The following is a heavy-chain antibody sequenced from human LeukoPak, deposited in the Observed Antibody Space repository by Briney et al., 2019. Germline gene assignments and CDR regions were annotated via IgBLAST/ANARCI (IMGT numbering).Heavy chain of an antibody. Sequence: GGSLRLSCAASGFTFSTYWMHWVRQAPGKGLVWVSRINTDGSSTSYADSVKGRFTISGDNAKNTLYLQMNSLRAEDTAVYYCASGGGAIAGTYCWGQGTLVTVSS. D-gene: IGHD3-16*01. CDR3: ASGGGAIAGTYC. CDR1: GFTFSTYW. CDR2: INTDGSST. V-gene: IGHV3-74*01. J-gene: IGHJ4*02.